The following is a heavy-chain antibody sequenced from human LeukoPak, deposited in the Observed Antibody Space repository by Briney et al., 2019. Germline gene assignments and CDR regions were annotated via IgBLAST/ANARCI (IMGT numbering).Heavy chain of an antibody. CDR2: ISYDGNNK. Sequence: GGSLRLSCAASGVTFSSYAMHWVREAPGKGVKWVAVISYDGNNKYYADSVKGRFTISRENSKNTLYLQMNSLRAEDTAVYYCFLPDGPYNWFDPWGQGTLVTVSS. D-gene: IGHD5-24*01. J-gene: IGHJ5*02. CDR3: FLPDGPYNWFDP. CDR1: GVTFSSYA. V-gene: IGHV3-30*01.